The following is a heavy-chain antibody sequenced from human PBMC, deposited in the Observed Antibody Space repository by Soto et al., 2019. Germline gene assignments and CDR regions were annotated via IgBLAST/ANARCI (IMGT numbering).Heavy chain of an antibody. V-gene: IGHV1-8*02. CDR3: ASLPWANYYYYGMDV. D-gene: IGHD7-27*01. CDR2: MNPNSGNT. Sequence: GASVKVSCKASGYTFTSYAMHWVRQAPGQRLEWMGWMNPNSGNTGYAQKFQGRVTMTRNTSISTAYMELSSLRSEDTAVYYCASLPWANYYYYGMDVWGQGTTVTVSS. J-gene: IGHJ6*02. CDR1: GYTFTSYA.